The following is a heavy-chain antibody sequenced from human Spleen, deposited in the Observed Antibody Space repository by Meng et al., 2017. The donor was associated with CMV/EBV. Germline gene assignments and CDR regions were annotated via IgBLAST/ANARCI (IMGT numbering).Heavy chain of an antibody. CDR3: ARRGTAVGDGLDV. CDR1: GGSFNGYY. V-gene: IGHV4-59*01. J-gene: IGHJ6*02. D-gene: IGHD6-19*01. Sequence: SETLSLTCAVYGGSFNGYYWSWIRQPPGKGLEWIGYIYYSGGTSYNPSLKSRVTLSVDTSKNQFSLKLSSVTAADTAVYYCARRGTAVGDGLDVWGQGTTVTVSS. CDR2: IYYSGGT.